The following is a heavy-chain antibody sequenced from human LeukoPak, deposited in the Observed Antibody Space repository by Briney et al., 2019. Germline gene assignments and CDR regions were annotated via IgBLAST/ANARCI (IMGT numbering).Heavy chain of an antibody. D-gene: IGHD3-10*01. CDR3: ASDWRYYGSGSYYNGDAFDI. CDR1: GFTFSSYS. J-gene: IGHJ3*02. Sequence: GGSLRLSCAASGFTFSSYSMNWVRQAPGKGLEWVSSISSSSSYIYYADSVKGRFTISRDNAKNSLYLQMNSLRAEDTAVYYCASDWRYYGSGSYYNGDAFDIWGQGTMVTVSS. CDR2: ISSSSSYI. V-gene: IGHV3-21*01.